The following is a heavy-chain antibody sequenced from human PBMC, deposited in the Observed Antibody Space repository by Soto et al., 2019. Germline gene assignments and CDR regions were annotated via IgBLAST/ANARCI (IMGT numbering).Heavy chain of an antibody. D-gene: IGHD1-1*01. V-gene: IGHV3-49*03. CDR2: IRTAPYGATR. Sequence: EVQVVESGGGLVQPGRSLRLSCSASGFTLSAYPMSWFRQAPGKGLEWVGYIRTAPYGATREYAASVRDRFTISRDDSESIVSLQMYSLKIEDTAVYYCSRAVRLSGDAFDIWGQGTMVTVSS. CDR3: SRAVRLSGDAFDI. J-gene: IGHJ3*02. CDR1: GFTLSAYP.